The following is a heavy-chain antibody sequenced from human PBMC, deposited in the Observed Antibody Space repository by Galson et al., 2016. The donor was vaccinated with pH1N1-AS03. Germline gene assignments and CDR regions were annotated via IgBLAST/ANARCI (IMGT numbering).Heavy chain of an antibody. CDR1: GGSVSGYY. J-gene: IGHJ3*02. Sequence: SETLSLTCTVSGGSVSGYYWSWIRQPPGKGLEWIGYIYYKGSTTYTPSLKSRVTISVDTSKNHFSLKLTSVTAADTAVYYCARVTGFYQISALNIWGQGTMVRLF. D-gene: IGHD2-2*01. CDR3: ARVTGFYQISALNI. V-gene: IGHV4-59*02. CDR2: IYYKGST.